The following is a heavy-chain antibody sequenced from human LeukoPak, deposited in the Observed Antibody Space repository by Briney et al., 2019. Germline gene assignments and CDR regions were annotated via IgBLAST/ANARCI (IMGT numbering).Heavy chain of an antibody. CDR3: AKDMGRGGYYDFWSGPTAGGFDY. CDR1: GFTFDDYA. V-gene: IGHV3-9*03. CDR2: ISWNSGSI. J-gene: IGHJ4*02. D-gene: IGHD3-3*01. Sequence: PGGSLRLSCAASGFTFDDYAMHWVRQAPGKGLEWVSGISWNSGSIGYADSVKGRFTISRDNAKNSLYLQMNSLRAEDMALYYCAKDMGRGGYYDFWSGPTAGGFDYWGQGTLVTVSS.